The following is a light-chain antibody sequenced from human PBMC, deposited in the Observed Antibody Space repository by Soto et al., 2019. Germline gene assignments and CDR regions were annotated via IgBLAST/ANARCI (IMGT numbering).Light chain of an antibody. CDR2: GAS. Sequence: EIVLTQSPGTLSLSPGKRATLSCRASQSISSSYLAWYQQRPGQAPRLLIYGASSRATGIPDRFSGSGSGTEFTLTISRLEPEDFAVSYCQQYGSSSWTFGQGTKVEIK. J-gene: IGKJ1*01. V-gene: IGKV3-20*01. CDR1: QSISSSY. CDR3: QQYGSSSWT.